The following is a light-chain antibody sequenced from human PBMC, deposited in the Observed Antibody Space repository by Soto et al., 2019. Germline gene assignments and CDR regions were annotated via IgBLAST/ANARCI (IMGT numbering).Light chain of an antibody. CDR1: QSVSSY. CDR2: DAS. V-gene: IGKV3-11*01. J-gene: IGKJ1*01. CDR3: QQRTNWPWT. Sequence: EIVFTQSPATLSLSPGERATLSCRASQSVSSYLVWYQQKPGQAPRLLIYDASNRATGIPARFSGSGSGTDFTLTISSLEPEDLAVYYCQQRTNWPWTFGQGTKVEIK.